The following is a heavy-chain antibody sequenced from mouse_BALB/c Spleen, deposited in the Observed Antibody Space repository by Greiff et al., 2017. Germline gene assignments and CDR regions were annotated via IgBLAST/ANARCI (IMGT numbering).Heavy chain of an antibody. CDR3: ARDYDYGLFAY. V-gene: IGHV1-82*01. CDR2: IYPGDGDT. Sequence: QVQLQQSGPELVKPGASVKISCKASGYAFSSSWMNWVKQRPGQGLEWIGRIYPGDGDTNYNGKFKGKATLTADKSSSTAYMQLSSLTSVDSAVYYYARDYDYGLFAYWGQGTLVTVSA. J-gene: IGHJ3*01. CDR1: GYAFSSSW. D-gene: IGHD2-4*01.